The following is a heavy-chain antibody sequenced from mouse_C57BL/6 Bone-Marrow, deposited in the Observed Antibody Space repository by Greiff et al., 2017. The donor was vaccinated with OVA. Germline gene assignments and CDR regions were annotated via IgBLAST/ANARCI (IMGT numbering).Heavy chain of an antibody. CDR3: AGRDYDDGGYAMDY. CDR2: ISDGGSYT. J-gene: IGHJ4*01. V-gene: IGHV5-4*01. D-gene: IGHD2-4*01. CDR1: GFTFSSYA. Sequence: EVHLVESGGGLVKPGGSLKLSCAASGFTFSSYAMSWVRQTPEKRLEWVATISDGGSYTYYPDNVKGRFTISRDNAKNNLYLQMSHLKSEDTAMYYCAGRDYDDGGYAMDYWGQGTSVTVSS.